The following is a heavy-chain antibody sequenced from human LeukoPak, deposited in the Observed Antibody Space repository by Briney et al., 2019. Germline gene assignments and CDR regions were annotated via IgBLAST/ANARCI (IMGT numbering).Heavy chain of an antibody. D-gene: IGHD4-17*01. Sequence: GGSLRLSCAASGFTFSNYGMHWVRQAPGKGLEWVAVISFDGSNKYYADSVKGRFTISRDNSKNTLYLQMNSLRAEDTAVYYCAKDGHDYGDYEPYYFDYWGQGTLVTVSS. J-gene: IGHJ4*02. CDR1: GFTFSNYG. CDR2: ISFDGSNK. CDR3: AKDGHDYGDYEPYYFDY. V-gene: IGHV3-30*18.